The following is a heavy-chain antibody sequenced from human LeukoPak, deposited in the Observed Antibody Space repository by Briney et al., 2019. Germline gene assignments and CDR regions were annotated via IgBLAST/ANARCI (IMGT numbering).Heavy chain of an antibody. J-gene: IGHJ3*02. Sequence: GGSMRLSCAASGFTVSMYAVHWVRQPPDRGLEWVAFLRYFGRNKYYADSVEGRFTMSRNNPENTLYLQMTRQRATDPAVYYCAKDGDKYYYDSSGFDIWGQGTMVTVSS. V-gene: IGHV3-30*02. D-gene: IGHD3-22*01. CDR2: LRYFGRNK. CDR1: GFTVSMYA. CDR3: AKDGDKYYYDSSGFDI.